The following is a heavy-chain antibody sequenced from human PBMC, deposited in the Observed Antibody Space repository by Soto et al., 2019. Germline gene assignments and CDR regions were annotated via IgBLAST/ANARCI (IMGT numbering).Heavy chain of an antibody. D-gene: IGHD2-2*01. CDR3: ARDFSISTGCMRPVCYYYYGMDV. Sequence: GGSLRLSCAASGFTFSSYGMHWVRQAPGKGLEWVAVIWYDGSNKYYADSVKGRFTISRDKSKNTLYLQMNSLRAEDTAVYYCARDFSISTGCMRPVCYYYYGMDVWGQGTTVTVSS. CDR2: IWYDGSNK. J-gene: IGHJ6*02. CDR1: GFTFSSYG. V-gene: IGHV3-33*01.